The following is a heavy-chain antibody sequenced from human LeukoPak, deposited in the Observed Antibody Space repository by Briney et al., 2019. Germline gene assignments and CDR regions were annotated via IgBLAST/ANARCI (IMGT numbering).Heavy chain of an antibody. CDR2: INPNSGGT. V-gene: IGHV1-2*02. CDR1: GYTFTGYY. CDR3: ARSPRYSSSWYNYFDY. D-gene: IGHD6-13*01. J-gene: IGHJ4*02. Sequence: ASVKVSCKASGYTFTGYYMHWVRQAPGQGLEWMGWINPNSGGTNYAQKFQGRVTMTRDTSISTAYMELSRLRSDDTAVYYCARSPRYSSSWYNYFDYWGQGTLVTVSS.